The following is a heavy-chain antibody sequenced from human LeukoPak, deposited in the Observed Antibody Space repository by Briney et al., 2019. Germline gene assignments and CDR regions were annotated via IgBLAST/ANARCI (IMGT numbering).Heavy chain of an antibody. Sequence: SETLSLTCTVSGGSISSSNFYWGWIRQPPGKGLEWIGSIYYSGSTYYNPSLKSRVSISVDTSKNQFSLKLSSVTAADTAVYYCARPRGCGSTRCNNFDYWGQGTLVTVSS. J-gene: IGHJ4*02. CDR1: GGSISSSNFY. D-gene: IGHD2-2*01. CDR3: ARPRGCGSTRCNNFDY. V-gene: IGHV4-39*07. CDR2: IYYSGST.